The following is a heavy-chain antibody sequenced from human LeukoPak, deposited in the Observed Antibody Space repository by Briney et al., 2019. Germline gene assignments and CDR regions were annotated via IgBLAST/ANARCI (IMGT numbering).Heavy chain of an antibody. J-gene: IGHJ4*02. D-gene: IGHD3-10*01. V-gene: IGHV3-9*01. CDR2: ISWNSGSI. Sequence: GGSLRLSCAASGFTFDDYAMHWVRQAPGKGLEWVSGISWNSGSIGYADSVKGRFTISRDNAKNSLYLQMNSLRAEDTALYYCANLYGSGSYPIDYWGQGTLVTVSS. CDR3: ANLYGSGSYPIDY. CDR1: GFTFDDYA.